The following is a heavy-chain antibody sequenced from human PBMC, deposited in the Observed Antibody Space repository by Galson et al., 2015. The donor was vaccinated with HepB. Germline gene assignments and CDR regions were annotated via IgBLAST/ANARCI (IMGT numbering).Heavy chain of an antibody. CDR3: ARDFIAAAGAEYFQH. CDR2: IYSGGST. V-gene: IGHV3-66*01. J-gene: IGHJ1*01. Sequence: SLRLSCAASGFTVSSNYMSWVRQAPGKGLEWVSVIYSGGSTYYADSVKGRFTISRDNSKNTLYLQMNSLRAEDTAVYYCARDFIAAAGAEYFQHWGQGTLVTVSS. D-gene: IGHD6-13*01. CDR1: GFTVSSNY.